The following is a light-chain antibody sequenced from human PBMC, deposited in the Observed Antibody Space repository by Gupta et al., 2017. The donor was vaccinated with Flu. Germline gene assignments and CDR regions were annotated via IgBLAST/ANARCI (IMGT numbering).Light chain of an antibody. CDR3: QSYDNSLIGSVI. CDR1: SSNLGASSD. V-gene: IGLV1-40*01. CDR2: DNI. Sequence: QSVLTQPPSVSGAPGQRVTIPCTGSSSNLGASSDVHGYQHLPGTAPKLLIFDNINRPSGVPDRFSGSKSATSASLAITGLQAEDEAVYYCQSYDNSLIGSVIFGGGTKLTVL. J-gene: IGLJ2*01.